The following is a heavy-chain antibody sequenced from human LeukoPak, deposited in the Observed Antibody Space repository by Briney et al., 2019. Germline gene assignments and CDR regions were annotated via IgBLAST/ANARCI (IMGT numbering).Heavy chain of an antibody. CDR1: GGYISSYY. D-gene: IGHD6-13*01. J-gene: IGHJ4*02. CDR2: IYHSGST. CDR3: ARGPYGSSWYV. V-gene: IGHV4-59*01. Sequence: SETLSLTCTVSGGYISSYYWSWIRQPPGKGLEWIGYIYHSGSTNYNPSLNSRVAMSVDTSRNQFSLRLTSVTAADTAVYYCARGPYGSSWYVWGQGTLVTVSS.